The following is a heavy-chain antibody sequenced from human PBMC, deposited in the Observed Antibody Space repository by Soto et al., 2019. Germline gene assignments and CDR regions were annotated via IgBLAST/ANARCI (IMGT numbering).Heavy chain of an antibody. J-gene: IGHJ4*02. V-gene: IGHV4-34*01. CDR1: GGSFSGYY. D-gene: IGHD2-8*02. Sequence: QVQLQQWGAGLLKPSETLSLTCAVYGGSFSGYYWTWIRQPPGTGLEWIGEINHSGSTNYNPSLKSRVTISVDTSKNQFSLKLTYATAADPAVYYCARDKITGLFDYWGQGTLVTVSS. CDR2: INHSGST. CDR3: ARDKITGLFDY.